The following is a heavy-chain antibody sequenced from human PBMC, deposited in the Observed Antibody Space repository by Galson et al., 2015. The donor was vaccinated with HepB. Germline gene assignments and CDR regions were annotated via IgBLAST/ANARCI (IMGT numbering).Heavy chain of an antibody. J-gene: IGHJ6*02. V-gene: IGHV3-23*01. D-gene: IGHD2-2*01. Sequence: SLRLSCAASGFTFSSYAMSWVRQAPGKGLEWVSAISGSGGSTYYADSVKGRFTISRDNSKNTLYLQMNSLRAEDTAVYYCAKGSCSSTSCYFPYYYGMDVWGQGTTVTVSS. CDR1: GFTFSSYA. CDR2: ISGSGGST. CDR3: AKGSCSSTSCYFPYYYGMDV.